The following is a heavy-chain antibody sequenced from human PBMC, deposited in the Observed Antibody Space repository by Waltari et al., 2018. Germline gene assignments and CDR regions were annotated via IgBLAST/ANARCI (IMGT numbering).Heavy chain of an antibody. CDR1: GGSFSGYY. Sequence: QVQLQQWGAGLLKPSETLSLTCAVYGGSFSGYYWSWIRQPPGKGLEWIGEINHSGSTNYNPSLKSRVTIQVDTSKNQFSLKLSSGTAADTAVYYCVRGRYYDSSGYSFDYWGQGTLVTVSS. J-gene: IGHJ4*02. D-gene: IGHD3-22*01. V-gene: IGHV4-34*01. CDR3: VRGRYYDSSGYSFDY. CDR2: INHSGST.